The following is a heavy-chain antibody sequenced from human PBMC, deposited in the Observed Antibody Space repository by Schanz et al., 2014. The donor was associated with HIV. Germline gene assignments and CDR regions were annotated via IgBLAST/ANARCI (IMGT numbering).Heavy chain of an antibody. CDR3: ARERMATGGFDV. D-gene: IGHD2-15*01. CDR1: GYTFTNYG. Sequence: QVQLVQSGAEVKKPGASVTVSCKASGYTFTNYGINWVRQAPGQGLEWMAVINTSGGGTSDALQGRVAVTRDTSTSTVYMDLRNLRFEDSAVYYCARERMATGGFDVWGRGTLVSVSS. V-gene: IGHV1-46*01. CDR2: INTSGGGT. J-gene: IGHJ2*01.